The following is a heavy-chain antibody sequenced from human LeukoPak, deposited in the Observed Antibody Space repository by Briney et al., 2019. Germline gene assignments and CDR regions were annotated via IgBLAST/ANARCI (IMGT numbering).Heavy chain of an antibody. V-gene: IGHV4-59*01. CDR1: GDSLSNYH. CDR3: ARGRLPARYSGFDY. J-gene: IGHJ4*02. Sequence: SETLSLTCSVSGDSLSNYHWSWIRRPPGKGVEWIVYIDHSGSTNYSPSPRSRVTRSVDRPRNQFSLKLSSVTAADTAVYYCARGRLPARYSGFDYWGQGILVTVSP. CDR2: IDHSGST. D-gene: IGHD1-26*01.